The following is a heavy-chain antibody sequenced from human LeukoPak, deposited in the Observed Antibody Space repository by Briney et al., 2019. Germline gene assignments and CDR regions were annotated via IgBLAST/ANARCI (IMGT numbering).Heavy chain of an antibody. CDR1: GFTFSSYS. D-gene: IGHD4-17*01. CDR2: INWNGGSI. Sequence: PGGSLRLSCAASGFTFSSYSMNWVRQAPGKGLEWVSGINWNGGSIGYAHSVKGRFTISRDNAKNSLYLQMNSLRAEDTALYYCARVGIYGDYGRYFDYWGQGTLVTVSS. V-gene: IGHV3-20*04. J-gene: IGHJ4*02. CDR3: ARVGIYGDYGRYFDY.